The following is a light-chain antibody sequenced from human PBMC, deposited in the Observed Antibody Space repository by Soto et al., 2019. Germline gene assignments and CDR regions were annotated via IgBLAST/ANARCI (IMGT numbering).Light chain of an antibody. CDR2: DAS. J-gene: IGKJ5*01. CDR3: QQANTFPLT. Sequence: DIQMTQSPSTLSASVGDRVTITCRASQGISGWLAWYQQKAGKAPRLLIFDASSLMSGVPSRFSGSGSGTHFTLTISSLQPEDFATYYCQQANTFPLTFGQGTRLEIK. V-gene: IGKV1-12*01. CDR1: QGISGW.